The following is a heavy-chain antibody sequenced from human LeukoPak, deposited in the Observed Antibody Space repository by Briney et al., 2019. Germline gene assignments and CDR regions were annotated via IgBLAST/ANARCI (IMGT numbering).Heavy chain of an antibody. D-gene: IGHD6-6*01. Sequence: ASVKVSCKASGYTFTCYYMHWVRQAPGQGLEWMGWINPNSGGTNYAQKFQGWVTMTRDTSISTAYMELSRLRSEDTAVYYCARKGSKYSSSSDYYYGMDVWGQGTTVTVSS. CDR2: INPNSGGT. V-gene: IGHV1-2*04. J-gene: IGHJ6*02. CDR1: GYTFTCYY. CDR3: ARKGSKYSSSSDYYYGMDV.